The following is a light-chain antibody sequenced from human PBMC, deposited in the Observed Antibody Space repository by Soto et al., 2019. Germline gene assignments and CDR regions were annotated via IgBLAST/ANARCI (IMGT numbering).Light chain of an antibody. CDR3: QQYGSAPRT. CDR1: QSVSRY. V-gene: IGKV3-15*01. J-gene: IGKJ1*01. CDR2: GAS. Sequence: EIVLTQSPATLSLTPGERATLSCRASQSVSRYLAWYQQKPGQAPRLLIYGASTRATGIPARFSGSGSGTEFTLTISSLQSEDFAVYYCQQYGSAPRTFGQGTKVDI.